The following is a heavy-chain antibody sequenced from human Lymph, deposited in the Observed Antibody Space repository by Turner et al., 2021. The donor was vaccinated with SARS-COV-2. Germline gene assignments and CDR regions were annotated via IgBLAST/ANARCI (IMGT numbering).Heavy chain of an antibody. V-gene: IGHV5-51*03. CDR2: IYPGDSDT. D-gene: IGHD2-2*02. CDR3: ARSEFCTSTSCYRGYYYYRMDV. Sequence: EVQLVQSGAEVKKPGESLKIPCKGSGYSFTSYWIGWVRQMPGNGLEWMGIIYPGDSDTRDSPSFQGQVTISADKSISTAYLQWSSLKASDTAMYYCARSEFCTSTSCYRGYYYYRMDVWGQGTTVTVSS. J-gene: IGHJ6*02. CDR1: GYSFTSYW.